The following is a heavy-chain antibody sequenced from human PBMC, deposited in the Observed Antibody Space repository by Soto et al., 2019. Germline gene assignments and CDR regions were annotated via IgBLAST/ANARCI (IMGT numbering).Heavy chain of an antibody. CDR1: GFTFSSYS. D-gene: IGHD2-2*01. Sequence: GGSLRLSCAASGFTFSSYSMNWVRQAPGKGLEWVSSISSSSSYIYYADSVKGRFTISRDNAKNSLYLQMNSLRAEDTAVYYCARSRDIVVVPAARWFDPWGQGTLVTVSS. CDR2: ISSSSSYI. CDR3: ARSRDIVVVPAARWFDP. V-gene: IGHV3-21*01. J-gene: IGHJ5*02.